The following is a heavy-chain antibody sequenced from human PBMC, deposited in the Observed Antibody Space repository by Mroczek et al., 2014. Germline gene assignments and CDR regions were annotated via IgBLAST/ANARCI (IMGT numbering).Heavy chain of an antibody. V-gene: IGHV1-2*02. CDR1: GYTFTGYY. CDR3: ARVPGVHDAFDI. Sequence: QVQLVESGAEVKKPGASVKVSCKASGYTFTGYYMHWVRQAPGQGLEWMGWINPNSGGTNYAQKFQGRVTMIRDTSITTAYMELSRLRSDDTAVYYCARVPGVHDAFDIWGQGTMVTVSS. J-gene: IGHJ3*02. CDR2: INPNSGGT. D-gene: IGHD3-10*01.